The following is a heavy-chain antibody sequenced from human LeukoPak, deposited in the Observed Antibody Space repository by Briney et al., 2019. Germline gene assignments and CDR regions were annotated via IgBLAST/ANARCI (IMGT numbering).Heavy chain of an antibody. CDR2: IIPIFGTA. J-gene: IGHJ1*01. CDR3: ARDSGEGKEQQLVLKH. Sequence: SVKVSCKASGGTFSSYAISWVRQAPGQGLEWMGGIIPIFGTANYAQKFQGRVTITADKSTSTAYMELSSLRSEDTTVYYCARDSGEGKEQQLVLKHWGQGTLVTVSS. D-gene: IGHD6-13*01. CDR1: GGTFSSYA. V-gene: IGHV1-69*06.